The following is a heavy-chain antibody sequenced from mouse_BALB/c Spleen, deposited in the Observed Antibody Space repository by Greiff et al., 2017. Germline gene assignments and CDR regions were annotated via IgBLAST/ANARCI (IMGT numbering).Heavy chain of an antibody. CDR3: ARLTTVVDY. V-gene: IGHV5-12-2*01. Sequence: EVKVVESGGGLVQPGGSLKLSCAASGFTFSSYTMSWVRQTPEKRLEWVAYISNGGGSTYYPDTVKGRFTISRDNAKNTLYLQMSSLKSEDTAMYYCARLTTVVDYWGQGTTLTVSS. CDR1: GFTFSSYT. CDR2: ISNGGGST. J-gene: IGHJ2*01. D-gene: IGHD1-1*01.